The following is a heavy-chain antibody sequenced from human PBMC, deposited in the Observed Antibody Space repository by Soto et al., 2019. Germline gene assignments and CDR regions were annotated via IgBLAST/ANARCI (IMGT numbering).Heavy chain of an antibody. CDR2: IIPIHGIA. Sequence: QVQLVQSGAEVKKPGSSVKVSCKASGGTFSSYTISWVRQAPGQGLEWMGRIIPIHGIANYAQKFPGRVTITADKSTSTAYMELSSLRAEDTAVYYCERGGLTGPLYGMDVWGQGTTVTVSS. D-gene: IGHD3-9*01. CDR3: ERGGLTGPLYGMDV. CDR1: GGTFSSYT. V-gene: IGHV1-69*02. J-gene: IGHJ6*02.